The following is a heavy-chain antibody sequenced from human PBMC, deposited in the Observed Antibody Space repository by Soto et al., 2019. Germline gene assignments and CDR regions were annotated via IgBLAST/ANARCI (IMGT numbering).Heavy chain of an antibody. J-gene: IGHJ4*02. V-gene: IGHV4-34*01. CDR3: ARGLQDSRGPGLIDY. CDR2: INHSGST. CDR1: GGSFSGYY. Sequence: SETQSLTCAVYGGSFSGYYWSWIRQPPGKGLEWIGEINHSGSTNYNPSLKSRVTISVDTSKNQFSLKLSSVTAADTAVYYCARGLQDSRGPGLIDYWGQGTLVTVSS. D-gene: IGHD6-19*01.